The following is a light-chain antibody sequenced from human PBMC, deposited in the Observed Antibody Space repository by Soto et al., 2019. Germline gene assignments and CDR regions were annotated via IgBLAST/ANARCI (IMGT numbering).Light chain of an antibody. J-gene: IGKJ1*01. V-gene: IGKV3-20*01. Sequence: EIELTQSPGTLYLSPGERATLSCRASQSVSSNYLAWYQQKPGQTPRRLIYRASTRATGIPDRFSASGSGTDFTLTISRLEPEDFAVYYCQQYGSSPWTFGHGTKVDIK. CDR2: RAS. CDR3: QQYGSSPWT. CDR1: QSVSSNY.